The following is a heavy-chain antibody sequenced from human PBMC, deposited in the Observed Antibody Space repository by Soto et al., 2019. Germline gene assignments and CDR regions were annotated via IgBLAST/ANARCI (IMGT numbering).Heavy chain of an antibody. CDR3: ARGLSSGWPGGLNY. J-gene: IGHJ4*02. CDR2: IYYSGST. V-gene: IGHV4-59*01. CDR1: GGSISSYY. D-gene: IGHD6-19*01. Sequence: SETLSLTCTVSGGSISSYYWSWIRQPPGKGLKWIGYIYYSGSTNYNPSLKSRVTISVDTSKNQFSLKLSSVTAADTAVYYCARGLSSGWPGGLNYWGQGTLVTVSS.